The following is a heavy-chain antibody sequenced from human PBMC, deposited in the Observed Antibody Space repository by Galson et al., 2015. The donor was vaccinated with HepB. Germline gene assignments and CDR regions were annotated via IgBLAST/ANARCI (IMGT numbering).Heavy chain of an antibody. CDR3: AKSIHLGRGFDS. Sequence: CAISGDSVSSNTVGWNWIRQSPSSGLEWLGRTYYRSKWSNDYAVSVKSRITINPDTSKNQFSLQLNSVTPEDTAVYYCAKSIHLGRGFDSWGQGTLVTVSS. J-gene: IGHJ4*02. CDR1: GDSVSSNTVG. CDR2: TYYRSKWSN. D-gene: IGHD7-27*01. V-gene: IGHV6-1*01.